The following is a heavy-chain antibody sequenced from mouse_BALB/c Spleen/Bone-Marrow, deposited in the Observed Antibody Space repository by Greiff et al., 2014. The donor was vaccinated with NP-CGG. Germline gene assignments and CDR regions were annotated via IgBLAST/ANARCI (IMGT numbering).Heavy chain of an antibody. D-gene: IGHD1-1*01. CDR2: IPPGSGTT. CDR3: ARGSYYYGSSSPWFAY. V-gene: IGHV1S41*01. J-gene: IGHJ3*01. CDR1: GYTFTSYW. Sequence: DLVKPGASVKLSCKASGYTFTSYWINWIKQRPGQGLEWIGRIPPGSGTTYYNEMFKGKATLTVDTSSTTAYIQLISLSSQASAVYFFARGSYYYGSSSPWFAYWGQGTLVTVSA.